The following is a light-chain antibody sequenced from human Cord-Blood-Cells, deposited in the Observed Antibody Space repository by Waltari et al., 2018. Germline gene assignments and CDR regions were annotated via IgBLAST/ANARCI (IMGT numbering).Light chain of an antibody. J-gene: IGLJ3*02. CDR1: SRDVGSYNL. CDR3: CSYAGSSTL. CDR2: EGS. V-gene: IGLV2-23*01. Sequence: QSALTQPASGSGSPGQSITISGTGTSRDVGSYNLVSWYQQHPGKAPKLMICEGSKRPSGVSNRFSGSKSGNTASLTISGLQAEDEADYYCCSYAGSSTLFGGGTKLTVL.